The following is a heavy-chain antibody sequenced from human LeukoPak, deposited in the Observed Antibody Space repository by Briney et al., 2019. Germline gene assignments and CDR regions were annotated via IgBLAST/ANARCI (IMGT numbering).Heavy chain of an antibody. CDR2: IYYSGST. CDR3: ARPSSSWYGELDY. Sequence: PSETLSLTCTVSGGSISSSSYYWGWICQPPGKGLEWIGSIYYSGSTYYNPSLKSRVTISVDTSKNQFSLKLSSVTAADTAVYYCARPSSSWYGELDYWGQGTLVTVSS. D-gene: IGHD6-13*01. J-gene: IGHJ4*02. CDR1: GGSISSSSYY. V-gene: IGHV4-39*01.